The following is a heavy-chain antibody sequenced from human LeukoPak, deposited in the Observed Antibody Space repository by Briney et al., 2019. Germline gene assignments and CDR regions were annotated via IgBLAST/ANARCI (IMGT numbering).Heavy chain of an antibody. V-gene: IGHV3-23*01. Sequence: GGSLRLSCAASGFTFSSYAMSWVRQAPGKGLEWVSAISGSGGSTYYADSVKGRFTISRDNAKNTLHLQMNSLRAEDTAVYYCVRDWGYDSSGYWQKYFDSWGQGTLVTVSS. J-gene: IGHJ4*02. CDR3: VRDWGYDSSGYWQKYFDS. CDR1: GFTFSSYA. D-gene: IGHD3-22*01. CDR2: ISGSGGST.